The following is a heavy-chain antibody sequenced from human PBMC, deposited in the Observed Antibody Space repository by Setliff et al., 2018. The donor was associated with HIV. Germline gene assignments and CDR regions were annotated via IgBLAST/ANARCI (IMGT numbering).Heavy chain of an antibody. J-gene: IGHJ3*02. V-gene: IGHV1-69*10. D-gene: IGHD3-9*01. CDR1: GGTFSSYA. CDR2: IIPILGIA. CDR3: ARDLILTREYYDILTGYHWNDAFDI. Sequence: GASVKVSCKASGGTFSSYAISWVRQAPGQGLEWMGGIIPILGIANYAQKFQGRVTITADKSTSTAYMELSSLRSEDTAVYYCARDLILTREYYDILTGYHWNDAFDIWGQGTMVTVSS.